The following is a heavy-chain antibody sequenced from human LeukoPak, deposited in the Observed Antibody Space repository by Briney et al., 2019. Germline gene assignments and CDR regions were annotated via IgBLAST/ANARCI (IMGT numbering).Heavy chain of an antibody. CDR1: GFTVSSNY. Sequence: GSLRLSCAASGFTVSSNYMSWVRQAPGKGLEWVSVIYSGGSTYYADSVKGRFTISRGNSKNTLYLQMNSLRAEDTAVYYCARVVGAKGGYFDLWGRGTLVTVSS. CDR2: IYSGGST. J-gene: IGHJ2*01. D-gene: IGHD1-26*01. V-gene: IGHV3-66*01. CDR3: ARVVGAKGGYFDL.